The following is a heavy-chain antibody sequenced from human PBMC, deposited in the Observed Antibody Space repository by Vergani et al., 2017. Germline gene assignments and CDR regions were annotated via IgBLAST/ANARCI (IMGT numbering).Heavy chain of an antibody. Sequence: VQLVESGAEVKKPGSSVKVSCKASGGTFSSYAISWVRQAPGQGLEWMGGIIPIFGTANYAQKFQGRVTITADKSTSTAYMELSSLRSEDTAVYYCARDSGYYDSSGYNYPFDYWGQGTLVTVSS. CDR3: ARDSGYYDSSGYNYPFDY. J-gene: IGHJ4*02. V-gene: IGHV1-69*06. CDR2: IIPIFGTA. CDR1: GGTFSSYA. D-gene: IGHD3-22*01.